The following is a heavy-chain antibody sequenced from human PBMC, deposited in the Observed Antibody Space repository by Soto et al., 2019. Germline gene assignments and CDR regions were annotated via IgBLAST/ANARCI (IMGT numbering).Heavy chain of an antibody. CDR3: ARDVVDPLPVDTAMGRRANYYYYMDV. D-gene: IGHD5-18*01. CDR2: IYYSGST. V-gene: IGHV4-31*03. J-gene: IGHJ6*03. Sequence: SETLSLTCTVSGGSISSGGYYWSWLRQHPGKGLEWIGYIYYSGSTYYNPSLKSRVTISVDTSKNQFSLKLSSVTAADTAVYYCARDVVDPLPVDTAMGRRANYYYYMDVWGKGTTVTVSS. CDR1: GGSISSGGYY.